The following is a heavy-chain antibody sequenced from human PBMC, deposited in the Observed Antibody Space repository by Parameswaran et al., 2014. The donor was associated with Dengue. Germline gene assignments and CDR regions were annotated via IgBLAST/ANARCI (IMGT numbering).Heavy chain of an antibody. CDR1: WVLQWLL. CDR2: INHSGST. V-gene: IGHV4-34*01. Sequence: ASETLVPHLRCLWWVLQWLLLELDPPAPRKGLEWIGEINHSGSTNYNPSLKSRVTISVDTSKNQFSLKLSSVTAADTAVYYCARGGVKPSHPLYCSGGSCYSYYFDYWGQGTLVTVSS. J-gene: IGHJ4*02. D-gene: IGHD2-15*01. CDR3: ARGGVKPSHPLYCSGGSCYSYYFDY.